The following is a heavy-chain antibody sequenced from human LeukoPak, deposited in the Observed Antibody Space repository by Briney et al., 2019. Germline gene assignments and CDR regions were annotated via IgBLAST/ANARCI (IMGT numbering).Heavy chain of an antibody. CDR1: GFTFDDYG. V-gene: IGHV3-20*04. CDR2: INWNGGST. J-gene: IGHJ4*02. Sequence: GGSLRLSCAASGFTFDDYGMSWVRQAPGKGLEWVSGINWNGGSTGYADSVKGRFTISRDNAKNSLYLQMNSLRSEDTAMYYCARVQGGGYRTADYWGQGTLVTVSS. CDR3: ARVQGGGYRTADY. D-gene: IGHD6-19*01.